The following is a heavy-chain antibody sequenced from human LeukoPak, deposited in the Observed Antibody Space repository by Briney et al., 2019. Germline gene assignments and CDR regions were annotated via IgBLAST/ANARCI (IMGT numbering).Heavy chain of an antibody. D-gene: IGHD1-26*01. CDR1: GYSFSDYW. Sequence: GESLQISCKASGYSFSDYWIGWVRHLPGKGLEWMTIIYPDDSETRYSPSLQGQVTISADKSINTVYLQWNSLRASDTAMYYCAIRYSGSYNDYWGQGTLVTVSS. V-gene: IGHV5-51*01. CDR3: AIRYSGSYNDY. J-gene: IGHJ4*02. CDR2: IYPDDSET.